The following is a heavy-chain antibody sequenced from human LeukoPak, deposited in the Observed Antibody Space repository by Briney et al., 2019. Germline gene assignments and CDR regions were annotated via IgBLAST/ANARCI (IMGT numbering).Heavy chain of an antibody. CDR2: ISGSGGST. CDR1: GFTFSSYA. J-gene: IGHJ4*02. D-gene: IGHD2-15*01. Sequence: PGGSLRLSCAASGFTFSSYAMSWVRQAPGKGLEWVSAISGSGGSTYYADSVKGRFTISRDNSKNTLYLQMNSLRAEDTAVYYCARAVVAATGVDYWGQGTLVTVSS. CDR3: ARAVVAATGVDY. V-gene: IGHV3-23*01.